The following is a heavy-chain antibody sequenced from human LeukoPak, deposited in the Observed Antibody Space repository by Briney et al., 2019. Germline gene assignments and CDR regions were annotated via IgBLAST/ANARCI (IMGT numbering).Heavy chain of an antibody. J-gene: IGHJ4*02. CDR2: ISAYNGNT. Sequence: ASVKVSCKASGYTFTSYGISWVRQAPGQGLEWMGWISAYNGNTNYAQKFQGRVTMTRDTSTSTVYMELSSLRSEDTAVYYCARGLTTVTTNYFDYWGQGTLVTVSS. CDR1: GYTFTSYG. D-gene: IGHD4-17*01. CDR3: ARGLTTVTTNYFDY. V-gene: IGHV1-18*01.